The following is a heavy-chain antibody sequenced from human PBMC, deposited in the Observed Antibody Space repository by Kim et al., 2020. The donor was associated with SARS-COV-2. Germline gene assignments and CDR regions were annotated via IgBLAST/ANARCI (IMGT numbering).Heavy chain of an antibody. Sequence: GGSLRLSCAASGFTFSSYGMHWVRQAPGKGLEWVAVISYDGSNKYYADSVKGRFTISRDNSKNTLYLQMNSLRAEDTAVYYCVKDSHSGYDRRFGRGGM. V-gene: IGHV3-30*18. D-gene: IGHD5-12*01. J-gene: IGHJ6*01. CDR3: VKDSHSGYDRRFGRGGM. CDR1: GFTFSSYG. CDR2: ISYDGSNK.